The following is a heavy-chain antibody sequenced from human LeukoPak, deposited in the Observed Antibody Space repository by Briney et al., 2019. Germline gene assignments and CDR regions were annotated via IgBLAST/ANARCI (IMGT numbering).Heavy chain of an antibody. J-gene: IGHJ4*02. CDR2: INPNSGGT. CDR1: GYTFTGYS. V-gene: IGHV1-2*02. D-gene: IGHD3-10*01. Sequence: ASVKVSCKASGYTFTGYSMHWVRQAPGQGLEWMGWINPNSGGTNYAQKFQGRVTMTRDTSISTAYMELSRLRSDDTAVYYCAREREARVTMVRGVIRYFDYWGQGTLVTVSS. CDR3: AREREARVTMVRGVIRYFDY.